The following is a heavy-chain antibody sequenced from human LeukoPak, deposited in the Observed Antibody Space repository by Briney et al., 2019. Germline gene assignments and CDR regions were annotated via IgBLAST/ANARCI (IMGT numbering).Heavy chain of an antibody. J-gene: IGHJ4*02. CDR1: DDSISSTNW. V-gene: IGHV4-4*02. CDR2: IYHTGST. D-gene: IGHD4-17*01. CDR3: ARGLVTTGRSSFDN. Sequence: SETLSLTCAVSDDSISSTNWWHWVRQPPGKGLEWIGEIYHTGSTNNNPSLTSRVTISVDKSKNQFSLKLSSVTAADTAVYYCARGLVTTGRSSFDNWGQGTLVTISS.